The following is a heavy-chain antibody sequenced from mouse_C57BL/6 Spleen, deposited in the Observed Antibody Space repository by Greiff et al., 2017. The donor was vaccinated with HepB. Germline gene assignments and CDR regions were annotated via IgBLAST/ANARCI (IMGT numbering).Heavy chain of an antibody. CDR3: ARNHYYGSSYWYFDV. CDR2: IWTGGGT. J-gene: IGHJ1*03. CDR1: GFSLTSYA. V-gene: IGHV2-9-1*01. D-gene: IGHD1-1*01. Sequence: VMLVESGPGLVAPSQSLSITCTVSGFSLTSYAISWVRQPPGKGLEWLGVIWTGGGTNYNSALKSRLSISKDNSKSQVFLKMNSLQTDDTARYYCARNHYYGSSYWYFDVWGTGTTVTVSS.